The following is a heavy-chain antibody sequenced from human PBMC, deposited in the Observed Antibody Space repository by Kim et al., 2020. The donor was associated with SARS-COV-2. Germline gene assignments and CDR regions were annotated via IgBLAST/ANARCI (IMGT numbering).Heavy chain of an antibody. Sequence: ASVKVSCKASGYTFTSYAMNWVRQAPGKGLEWMGWINTNTGNPTYAQGFTGRFVFSLDTSVSTAYLQISSLKAEDTAVYYCARDPGGAAAAIFDYWGQGTLVTVSS. D-gene: IGHD6-13*01. CDR2: INTNTGNP. J-gene: IGHJ4*02. V-gene: IGHV7-4-1*02. CDR3: ARDPGGAAAAIFDY. CDR1: GYTFTSYA.